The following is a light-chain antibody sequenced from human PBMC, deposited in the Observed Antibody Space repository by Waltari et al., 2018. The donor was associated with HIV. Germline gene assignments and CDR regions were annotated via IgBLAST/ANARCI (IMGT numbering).Light chain of an antibody. CDR2: GNC. CDR1: SSNIGAGYD. CDR3: QSYDSSLSAYVV. Sequence: QSVLTQPPSVSGAPGQRVTISCTGSSSNIGAGYDVHWYQQLPGTAPKLLIYGNCNRPSVVPDRFSGSKSGTSASLAITGLQAEDEADYYCQSYDSSLSAYVVFGGGTKLTVL. V-gene: IGLV1-40*01. J-gene: IGLJ2*01.